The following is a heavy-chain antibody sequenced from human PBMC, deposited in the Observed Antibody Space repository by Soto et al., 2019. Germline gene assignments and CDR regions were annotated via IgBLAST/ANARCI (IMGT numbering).Heavy chain of an antibody. J-gene: IGHJ5*02. CDR3: ARTTYCSSTSCYSS. CDR2: ISSSSSTI. Sequence: LRLSCAASGFTFSSYSMNWVRQAPGKGLEWVSYISSSSSTIYYADSVKGRFTISRDNAKNSLYLQMNSLRAEDTAVYYCARTTYCSSTSCYSSWGQGTLVTVSS. CDR1: GFTFSSYS. D-gene: IGHD2-2*01. V-gene: IGHV3-48*01.